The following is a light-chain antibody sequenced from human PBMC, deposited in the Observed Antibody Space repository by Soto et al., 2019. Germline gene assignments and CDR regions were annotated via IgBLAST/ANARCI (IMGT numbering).Light chain of an antibody. CDR1: SSNIGSKY. J-gene: IGLJ2*01. V-gene: IGLV1-47*01. CDR2: RNN. CDR3: AAWDDSLSGVI. Sequence: QSVLTQPPSASGTPGQRVTISCSGSSSNIGSKYVNWYQQLPGTAPKLLIYRNNQRPAGVPDRFSGSKSGTSASLAVSGLRSEDEADYHCAAWDDSLSGVIFGGGTKLTVL.